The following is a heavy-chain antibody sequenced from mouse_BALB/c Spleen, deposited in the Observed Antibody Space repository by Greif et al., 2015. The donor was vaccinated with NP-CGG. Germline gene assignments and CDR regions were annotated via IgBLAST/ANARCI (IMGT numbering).Heavy chain of an antibody. V-gene: IGHV1-37*01. Sequence: VPLQQSGPELVKPGASVKISCKASGYSFTGYFMNWVKQSPGKSLEWIGRINPYNGNTFYNQKFKGKATLTVDKSSSTAHMDLLSLTSEDSAVYYCGRGSFYGQEDYWGQGTTLTVSS. J-gene: IGHJ2*01. CDR3: GRGSFYGQEDY. CDR2: INPYNGNT. D-gene: IGHD2-10*01. CDR1: GYSFTGYF.